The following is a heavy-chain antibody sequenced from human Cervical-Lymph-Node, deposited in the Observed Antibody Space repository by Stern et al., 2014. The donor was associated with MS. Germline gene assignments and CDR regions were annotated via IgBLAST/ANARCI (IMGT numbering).Heavy chain of an antibody. CDR3: ARDTLELRQLYYYGMDV. V-gene: IGHV1-69*17. CDR2: IIPIFGIA. D-gene: IGHD1-7*01. J-gene: IGHJ6*01. Sequence: QVQLVESGAEVKKPGSSVKVSCKASGGTFSSYAISWVRPAPGQGLEWMGGIIPIFGIANYAQKFQGRVTITADKSTSTAYMELSSLRSEDTAVYYCARDTLELRQLYYYGMDVWGKGPRSPSPQ. CDR1: GGTFSSYA.